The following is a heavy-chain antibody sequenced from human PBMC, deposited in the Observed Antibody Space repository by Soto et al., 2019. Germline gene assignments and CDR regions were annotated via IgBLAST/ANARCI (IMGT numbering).Heavy chain of an antibody. V-gene: IGHV5-10-1*01. CDR3: ARLSDYCGGACYPVTPSWFDP. CDR1: GYSFTSHW. J-gene: IGHJ5*02. Sequence: PGESLKISCKGSGYSFTSHWISWVRQMPGKGLEWMGRIDPSDSYTNYSPSFQGHVTISADKSISTAYLQWSSLKASDTAMYYCARLSDYCGGACYPVTPSWFDPWGQGTLVTVSS. CDR2: IDPSDSYT. D-gene: IGHD2-21*02.